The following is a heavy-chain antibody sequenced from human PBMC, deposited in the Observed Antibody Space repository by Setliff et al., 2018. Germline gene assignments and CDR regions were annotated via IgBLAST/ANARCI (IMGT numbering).Heavy chain of an antibody. CDR2: INNYNFNT. V-gene: IGHV1-18*01. D-gene: IGHD6-19*01. Sequence: ASVKVSCKSSGFTFTDYGITWVRQVPGQGLEWMGWINNYNFNTQYAQKFQGRVTVTTDTSTTTAYMELRSLRADDTAVYYCAKSSVASTFYYFYYMDVWGKGTTVTVSS. J-gene: IGHJ6*03. CDR1: GFTFTDYG. CDR3: AKSSVASTFYYFYYMDV.